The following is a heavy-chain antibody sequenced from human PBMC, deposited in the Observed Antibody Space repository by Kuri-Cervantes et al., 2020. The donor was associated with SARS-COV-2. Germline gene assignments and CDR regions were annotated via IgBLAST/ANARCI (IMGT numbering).Heavy chain of an antibody. J-gene: IGHJ4*02. CDR1: GFPFSDYR. Sequence: GESLKISCAASGFPFSDYRMNWIRQSPGKGLEWVSCIDGYSPYIHYADSVKGRFTISRDNAKSSVFLQMNSLRAEDTAVYHCTTSMIVSAAHYFDYWGQGILVTVSS. D-gene: IGHD3-22*01. V-gene: IGHV3-21*01. CDR2: IDGYSPYI. CDR3: TTSMIVSAAHYFDY.